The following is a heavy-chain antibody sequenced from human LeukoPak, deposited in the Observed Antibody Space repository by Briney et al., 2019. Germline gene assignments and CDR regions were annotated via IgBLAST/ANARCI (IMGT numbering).Heavy chain of an antibody. J-gene: IGHJ4*02. CDR1: GGFISSYY. D-gene: IGHD3-22*01. CDR3: ARGKYFDSTGWDY. Sequence: PSETLSLTCTVSGGFISSYYWSWIRQPPGKGLEWIGYIYYSGRTNCNSSLKSRVTTSVDTSKNQVSLKLSSVTAADTAVYHCARGKYFDSTGWDYWGQGTLVTVSS. V-gene: IGHV4-59*12. CDR2: IYYSGRT.